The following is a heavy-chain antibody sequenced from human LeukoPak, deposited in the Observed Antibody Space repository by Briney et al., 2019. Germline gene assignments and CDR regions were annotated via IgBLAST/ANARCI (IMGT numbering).Heavy chain of an antibody. CDR3: ARKLRYNSGWSGSGMDV. V-gene: IGHV1-18*01. D-gene: IGHD6-19*01. CDR1: GYTFTSHG. CDR2: ISTYNGNT. J-gene: IGHJ6*03. Sequence: ASVKVSCKASGYTFTSHGISWVRQAPGQGLEWMGWISTYNGNTNYAQKLQGRVSMTTDTSTSTAYMDLRSLRSDDTAVYYCARKLRYNSGWSGSGMDVWGKGTTVTISS.